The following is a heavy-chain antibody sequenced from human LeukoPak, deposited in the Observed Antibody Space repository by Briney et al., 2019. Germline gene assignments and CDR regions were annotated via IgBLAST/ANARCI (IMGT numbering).Heavy chain of an antibody. CDR1: GLSISSGYY. V-gene: IGHV4-38-2*01. CDR2: IYHSGSS. Sequence: SETLSLTCAVSGLSISSGYYWGWIRQPPGKGLEWIGSIYHSGSSYYNPSLRSRVAMSVGTSRNQFSLRLTSVTVADTAVYYCARGSQSFYYDSSGYPFDSWGQGTLVTVSS. J-gene: IGHJ4*02. D-gene: IGHD3-22*01. CDR3: ARGSQSFYYDSSGYPFDS.